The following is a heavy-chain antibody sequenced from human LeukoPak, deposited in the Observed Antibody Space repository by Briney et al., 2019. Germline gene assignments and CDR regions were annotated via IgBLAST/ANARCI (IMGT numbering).Heavy chain of an antibody. D-gene: IGHD3-16*01. CDR2: ISYDGSNK. J-gene: IGHJ4*02. V-gene: IGHV3-30-3*01. Sequence: PGGSLRLSCAASGFTFSSYAMHWVRQAPGKGLEWVAVISYDGSNKYYADSVKGRFTISRDNSKNTLYPQMNSLRAEDTAVYYCARALIDVRSQPYYFDYWGQGTLVTVSS. CDR1: GFTFSSYA. CDR3: ARALIDVRSQPYYFDY.